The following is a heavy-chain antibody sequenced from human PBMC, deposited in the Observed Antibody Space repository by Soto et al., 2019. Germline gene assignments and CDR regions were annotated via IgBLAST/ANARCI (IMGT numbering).Heavy chain of an antibody. V-gene: IGHV6-1*01. CDR2: TYYRSKWYN. Sequence: PSQTLSLTCAISGDGVSSNSAAWNWIRQSPSRGLEWLGRTYYRSKWYNDYAVSVKSRITINPDTSKNQFSLQLNSVTPEDTAVYYCARDTGYYYDSSGYGLDYWGQGTLVTVSS. CDR1: GDGVSSNSAA. D-gene: IGHD3-22*01. J-gene: IGHJ4*02. CDR3: ARDTGYYYDSSGYGLDY.